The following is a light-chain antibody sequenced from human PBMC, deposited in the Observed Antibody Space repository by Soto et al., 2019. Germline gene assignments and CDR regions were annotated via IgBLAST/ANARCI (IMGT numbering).Light chain of an antibody. J-gene: IGLJ2*01. CDR2: DVT. Sequence: QSALTQPASVSGSPGQSITISCTGTSSDVGGSNSVSWYQQHPGKAPKLIIYDVTNRPSWVSTRFSGSKSGNTASLTISGLQAEDAADYYCSSYTSSTTVVFGGGTKLTVL. CDR3: SSYTSSTTVV. V-gene: IGLV2-14*03. CDR1: SSDVGGSNS.